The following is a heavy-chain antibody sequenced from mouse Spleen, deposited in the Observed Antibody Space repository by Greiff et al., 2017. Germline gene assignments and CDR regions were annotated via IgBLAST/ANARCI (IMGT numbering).Heavy chain of an antibody. V-gene: IGHV1-76*01. Sequence: VQLQQSGAELVRPGASVKLSCKASGYTFTDYYINWVKQRPGQGLEWIARIYPGSGNTYYNEKFKGKATLTADKSSSTAYMQLSSLTSEDSAVYFCARDHFDYGVVYAMDFWGQGTSGTVSS. CDR2: IYPGSGNT. CDR1: GYTFTDYY. D-gene: IGHD2-4*01. J-gene: IGHJ4*01. CDR3: ARDHFDYGVVYAMDF.